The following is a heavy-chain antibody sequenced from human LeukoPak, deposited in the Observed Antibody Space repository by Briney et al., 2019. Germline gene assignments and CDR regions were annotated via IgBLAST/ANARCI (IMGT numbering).Heavy chain of an antibody. V-gene: IGHV3-23*01. Sequence: PGGSLRPSCAASGSTLTSNAMIWVRPAPGKGLKWVSAFSANGGSTYYADSVKGRFTISRDNSKNTLYLQMNSLRAEDTTVYDCAIRRDGMDVWGPGATVSASS. J-gene: IGHJ6*01. CDR2: FSANGGST. CDR3: AIRRDGMDV. CDR1: GSTLTSNA. D-gene: IGHD4-17*01.